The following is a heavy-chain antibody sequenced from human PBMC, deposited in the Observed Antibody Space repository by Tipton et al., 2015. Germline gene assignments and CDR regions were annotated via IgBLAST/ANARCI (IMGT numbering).Heavy chain of an antibody. CDR2: INSNSGGT. D-gene: IGHD3-10*01. CDR3: ARGRITMVRGPRYHYYALDV. Sequence: QVQLVQSGAEVKKPGASVKVSCKTSGYNFMGYYIHWVRQAPGQGLEWMGWINSNSGGTNYAQNYQGWVTMTRDTSINTAYMELSRLTSDDTAVYYCARGRITMVRGPRYHYYALDVWGQGTTVTVSS. V-gene: IGHV1-2*04. CDR1: GYNFMGYY. J-gene: IGHJ6*02.